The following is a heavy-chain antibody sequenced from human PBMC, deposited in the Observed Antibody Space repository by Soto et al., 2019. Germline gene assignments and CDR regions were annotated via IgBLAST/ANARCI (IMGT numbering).Heavy chain of an antibody. D-gene: IGHD4-17*01. V-gene: IGHV4-39*02. CDR3: ARDYGDYQFDY. CDR2: IYYRRTT. Sequence: QLQLQESGPGLVGPSETLSLTCTVSGGSISSSSYYWGWIRQPPGKGLEWIGNIYYRRTTYYNPSLKSRVTISVDTSKNQFSLKLASVTAADTAVYYCARDYGDYQFDYWGQGTLVTVSS. J-gene: IGHJ4*02. CDR1: GGSISSSSYY.